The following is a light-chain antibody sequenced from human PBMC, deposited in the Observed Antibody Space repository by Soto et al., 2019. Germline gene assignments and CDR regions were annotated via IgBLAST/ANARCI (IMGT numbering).Light chain of an antibody. V-gene: IGKV1-39*01. CDR3: QQSYSTPRT. Sequence: DIPMTQSPSSLSASVGDRVTITCRASQSINSYLNWYQQKPGKAPNLLIYAASSLQSGVPSRFGGSGSGTDFTLTISSLQPEDFATYYCQQSYSTPRTFGQGTKVEIK. J-gene: IGKJ1*01. CDR2: AAS. CDR1: QSINSY.